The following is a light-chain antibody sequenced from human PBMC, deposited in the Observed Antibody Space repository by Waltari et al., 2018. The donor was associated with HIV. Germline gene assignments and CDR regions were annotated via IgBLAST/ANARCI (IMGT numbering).Light chain of an antibody. J-gene: IGKJ1*01. CDR1: QGISSY. V-gene: IGKV1-27*01. CDR3: QKYNSVPPWT. CDR2: VAS. Sequence: QMTQSPAPLSASVGDRLTITFRASQGISSYLAWYQQKPRKVPKFLIYVASTLESGVPSRFSGSGSGTDVTLNIRSLQPEDVATYYCQKYNSVPPWTFGQGTKVEIK.